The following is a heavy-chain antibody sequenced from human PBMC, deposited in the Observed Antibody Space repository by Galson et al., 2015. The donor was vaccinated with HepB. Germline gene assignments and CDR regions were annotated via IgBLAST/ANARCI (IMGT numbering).Heavy chain of an antibody. Sequence: ETLSLTCTVSGGSIRSSSYYWGWIRQPPGKGLEWIGSIYYSGSTYYNPSLKSRVTISVDTSKNQFSLKLSSVTAADTAVYYCASETGTTNNWFDPWGQGTLVTVSS. D-gene: IGHD1-7*01. CDR3: ASETGTTNNWFDP. J-gene: IGHJ5*02. V-gene: IGHV4-39*01. CDR1: GGSIRSSSYY. CDR2: IYYSGST.